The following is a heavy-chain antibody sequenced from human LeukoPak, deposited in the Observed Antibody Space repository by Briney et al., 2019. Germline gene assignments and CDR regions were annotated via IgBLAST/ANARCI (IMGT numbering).Heavy chain of an antibody. V-gene: IGHV1-8*01. J-gene: IGHJ5*02. CDR1: GHTFTSCD. D-gene: IGHD6-13*01. CDR2: INPSSGNT. CDR3: ARKRGISSAGPSPPSLNWFDP. Sequence: ASVKVSCKASGHTFTSCDINWVRQATGQGLEWMGWINPSSGNTGYAQKFQGRVTMTRNTSTSTAYMELNSLRSEDTAVYYCARKRGISSAGPSPPSLNWFDPWGQGTLVTVSS.